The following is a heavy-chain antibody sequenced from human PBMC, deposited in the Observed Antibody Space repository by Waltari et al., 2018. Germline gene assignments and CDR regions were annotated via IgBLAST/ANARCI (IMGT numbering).Heavy chain of an antibody. CDR3: AREARVGASASGDY. CDR2: IYYNGAT. J-gene: IGHJ4*02. V-gene: IGHV4-39*07. D-gene: IGHD1-26*01. CDR1: GGSISSSTYY. Sequence: QLQLQESGPGLVKPSETLSLTCTVSGGSISSSTYYWGWIRQPPGKGLEWIGTIYYNGATQYNLSLKSRVTISVDTSKNQFSLKLNSVTAADTAVYYCAREARVGASASGDYWGQGMLVAVSS.